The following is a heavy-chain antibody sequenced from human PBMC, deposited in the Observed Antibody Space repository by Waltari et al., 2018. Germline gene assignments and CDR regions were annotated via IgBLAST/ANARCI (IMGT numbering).Heavy chain of an antibody. CDR1: GYSISSGYY. J-gene: IGHJ4*02. V-gene: IGHV4-38-2*01. CDR3: ARVYDSSGYYPAGVDY. CDR2: IYHSGST. D-gene: IGHD3-22*01. Sequence: QVQLQESGPGLVKPSETLSLTCAVSGYSISSGYYWVWFRQPPGKGLQWIGSIYHSGSTYYNPSLKSRVTISVDTSKNQFSLKLSSVTAADTAVYYCARVYDSSGYYPAGVDYWGQGTLVTVSS.